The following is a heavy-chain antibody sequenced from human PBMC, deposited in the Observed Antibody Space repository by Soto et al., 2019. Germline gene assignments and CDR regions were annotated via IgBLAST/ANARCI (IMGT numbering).Heavy chain of an antibody. Sequence: SETLSLTCTVSGDSIGSYYWSWIRQPPGKGLEWIGYIYYSGSTNYNPSLKSRVTISIDTSKNQFSLNLTSVTAADTAVYDCERGMVGYNWNYRWFDPWGQGSLVTVSS. D-gene: IGHD1-7*01. CDR1: GDSIGSYY. V-gene: IGHV4-59*01. CDR2: IYYSGST. J-gene: IGHJ5*02. CDR3: ERGMVGYNWNYRWFDP.